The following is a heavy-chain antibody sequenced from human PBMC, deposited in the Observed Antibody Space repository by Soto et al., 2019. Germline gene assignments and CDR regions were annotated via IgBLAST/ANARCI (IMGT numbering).Heavy chain of an antibody. CDR2: IYYTGSA. J-gene: IGHJ5*02. Sequence: QVQLQESGPGLVKPSETLSLTCTVSGGSIRSGGYYWAWIRQRPGEGLEWIGYIYYTGSAYYNPSLKSRVAISVDTSKNQFSLKVNSVTAADTAVYYCAKDPSPQPTTVITPGWFDPWGQGILVTVSS. V-gene: IGHV4-31*03. CDR1: GGSIRSGGYY. CDR3: AKDPSPQPTTVITPGWFDP. D-gene: IGHD4-17*01.